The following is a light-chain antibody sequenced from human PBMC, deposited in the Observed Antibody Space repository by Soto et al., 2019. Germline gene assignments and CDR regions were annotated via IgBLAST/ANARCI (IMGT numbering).Light chain of an antibody. Sequence: QSALTQPRSVSGSPGQSVTISCTGSSSDVGAYNHISWYQQHPGKAPKLLVYEVTKRPSGVPDRFSGSKSDNTASLTISGLQGEEEGENDGGSYAGRYFDVLFGGGTKLPVL. CDR2: EVT. V-gene: IGLV2-11*01. CDR1: SSDVGAYNH. J-gene: IGLJ2*01. CDR3: GSYAGRYFDVL.